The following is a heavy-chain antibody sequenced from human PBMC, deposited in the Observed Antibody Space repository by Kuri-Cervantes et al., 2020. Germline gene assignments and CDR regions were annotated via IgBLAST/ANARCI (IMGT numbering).Heavy chain of an antibody. V-gene: IGHV4-59*01. CDR1: GGSISSYY. D-gene: IGHD3-16*02. J-gene: IGHJ4*02. Sequence: ESLKISCGVSGGSISSYYWSWIRQPPGKGLEWIGCIYYSGSTNYNPSLKSRVTISVDTSKNQFSLKLSSVTAADTAVYYCARQGSTYYDYVWGSYRYLGYFDYWGQGTLVTVSS. CDR3: ARQGSTYYDYVWGSYRYLGYFDY. CDR2: IYYSGST.